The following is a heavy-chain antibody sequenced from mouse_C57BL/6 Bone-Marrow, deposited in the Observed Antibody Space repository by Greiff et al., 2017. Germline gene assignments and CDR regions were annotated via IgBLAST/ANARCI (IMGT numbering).Heavy chain of an antibody. Sequence: EVMLVESGGGLVKPGGSLTLTCAASGFSFSSYAMSWVRQTPEKRLEWVATIRGGGSYNYYPDNVKGRFTISRDNSKNDLFLQMSHLKSDDTAMYYGARYGSSSFAYWGQGTLVTVSA. V-gene: IGHV5-4*03. CDR1: GFSFSSYA. CDR3: ARYGSSSFAY. D-gene: IGHD1-1*01. J-gene: IGHJ3*01. CDR2: IRGGGSYN.